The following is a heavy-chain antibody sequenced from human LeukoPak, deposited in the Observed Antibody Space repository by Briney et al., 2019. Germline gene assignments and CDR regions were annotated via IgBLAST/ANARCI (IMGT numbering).Heavy chain of an antibody. Sequence: SQTLSLTCTVSGASISSTSYCWGWIRQPAGKGLEWIGHIHTSGNTNYNPSLKSRVTISVDTSKNQFSLKLSSVTAADTAVYYCARVDSSSWYDFDYWGQGTLVTVSS. D-gene: IGHD6-13*01. J-gene: IGHJ4*02. CDR1: GASISSTSYC. CDR2: IHTSGNT. CDR3: ARVDSSSWYDFDY. V-gene: IGHV4-61*09.